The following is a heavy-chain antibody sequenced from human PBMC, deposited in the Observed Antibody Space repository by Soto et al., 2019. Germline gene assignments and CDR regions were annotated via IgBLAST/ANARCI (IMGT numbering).Heavy chain of an antibody. CDR1: GLTFSSYG. J-gene: IGHJ4*02. Sequence: PGGSLRVSCAASGLTFSSYGVHWVRQAPGKGLEWVAVICGSGSSKYYADSVKGRFTISRDNSKNTLYLQMNSLRAEDTAVYYSAKAENYDFWSGYYIYWGQGTLVTVSS. D-gene: IGHD3-3*01. CDR3: AKAENYDFWSGYYIY. CDR2: ICGSGSSK. V-gene: IGHV3-33*06.